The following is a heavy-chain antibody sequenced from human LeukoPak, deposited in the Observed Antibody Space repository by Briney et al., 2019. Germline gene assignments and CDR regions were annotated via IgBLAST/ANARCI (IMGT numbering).Heavy chain of an antibody. CDR1: GFTFSSYL. Sequence: GGSLRLSCAASGFTFSSYLMSWVRQAPGKGLEWVANIKQDGSEKYYVDSVKGRFTISRDNAENSLYLQMNSLRAEDTAMYYCAKYYDFWSGYLPLDYWGQGTLVTVSS. V-gene: IGHV3-7*01. CDR2: IKQDGSEK. D-gene: IGHD3-3*01. CDR3: AKYYDFWSGYLPLDY. J-gene: IGHJ4*02.